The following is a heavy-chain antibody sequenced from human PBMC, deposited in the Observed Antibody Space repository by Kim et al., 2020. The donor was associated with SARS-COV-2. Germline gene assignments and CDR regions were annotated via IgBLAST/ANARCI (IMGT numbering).Heavy chain of an antibody. V-gene: IGHV3-48*01. CDR3: ARDYRYAFDI. D-gene: IGHD3-16*02. Sequence: IYYAEPVKGRVIISRDNAENSLYLQMNRLRVEDTAVYYCARDYRYAFDIWGQGTLVTVSS. CDR2: I. J-gene: IGHJ3*02.